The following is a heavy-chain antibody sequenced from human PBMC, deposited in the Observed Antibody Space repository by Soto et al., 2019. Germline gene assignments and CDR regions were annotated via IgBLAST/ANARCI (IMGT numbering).Heavy chain of an antibody. V-gene: IGHV1-69*12. Sequence: QVQLVQSGAEVKKPGSSVKVSCKASAGTFSSYAISWVRQAPGQGLEWMGGIIPIFGTANYAQKFQGRVPITADESTSTAYMELSSLKSEDTAVYYCSRPARALGYGMDVWGQGTTVTVSS. D-gene: IGHD6-25*01. CDR1: AGTFSSYA. J-gene: IGHJ6*02. CDR3: SRPARALGYGMDV. CDR2: IIPIFGTA.